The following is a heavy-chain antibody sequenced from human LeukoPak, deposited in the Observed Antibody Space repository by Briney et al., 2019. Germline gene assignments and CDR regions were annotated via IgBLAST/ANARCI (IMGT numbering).Heavy chain of an antibody. CDR2: INPNSGGT. Sequence: ASVKVSCKASGYTLTGYYMHWVRQAPGQGLEWMGWINPNSGGTNYAQKFQGRVTMTRDTSISTAYMELSRLRSDDTAVYDFARDRQGYCSGGSCYSDWFDPWGQGTLVTVSS. CDR1: GYTLTGYY. V-gene: IGHV1-2*02. CDR3: ARDRQGYCSGGSCYSDWFDP. D-gene: IGHD2-15*01. J-gene: IGHJ5*02.